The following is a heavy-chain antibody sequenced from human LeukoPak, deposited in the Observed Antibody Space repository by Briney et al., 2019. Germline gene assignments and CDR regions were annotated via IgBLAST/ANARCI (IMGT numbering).Heavy chain of an antibody. CDR3: AKDLHGEVPDYFDY. CDR2: ISGSGAIT. V-gene: IGHV3-23*01. Sequence: GGSLRLSCAASGFMFSSYAMGWVRQAPGKGLEWVSGISGSGAITYYADSVKGLFSISRDNSKNTVSLQVNSLRAEDTAVYYCAKDLHGEVPDYFDYWGQGTLVTVSS. CDR1: GFMFSSYA. D-gene: IGHD3-3*01. J-gene: IGHJ4*02.